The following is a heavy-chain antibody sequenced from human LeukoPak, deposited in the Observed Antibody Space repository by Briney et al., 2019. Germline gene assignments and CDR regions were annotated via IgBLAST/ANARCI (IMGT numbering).Heavy chain of an antibody. J-gene: IGHJ4*02. D-gene: IGHD1-7*01. V-gene: IGHV3-30*02. Sequence: PGGSLRLSCAASGFTFSSYGMHWVRQAPGKGLEWVAFIRYDGSNKYYADSAKGRFTISRDNSKNTLYLQMNSLRAEDTAVYYCAKDVLQLELPGNWGQGTLVTVSS. CDR1: GFTFSSYG. CDR2: IRYDGSNK. CDR3: AKDVLQLELPGN.